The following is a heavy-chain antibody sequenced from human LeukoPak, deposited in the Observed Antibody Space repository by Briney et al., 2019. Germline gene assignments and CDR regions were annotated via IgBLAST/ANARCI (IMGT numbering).Heavy chain of an antibody. J-gene: IGHJ4*02. D-gene: IGHD3-9*01. Sequence: GGSLRLSCAASGFTISSNYMSWVRQTPGKGLAWASVIYSGGSTYYADSVKGRFTISRDNSKNTLYLQMNSLRAEDTAVYYCARAEGSILTGYHFDYWGQGTLVTVSS. CDR1: GFTISSNY. CDR3: ARAEGSILTGYHFDY. CDR2: IYSGGST. V-gene: IGHV3-53*01.